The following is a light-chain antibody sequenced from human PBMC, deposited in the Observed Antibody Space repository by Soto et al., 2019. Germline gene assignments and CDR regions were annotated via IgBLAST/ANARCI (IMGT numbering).Light chain of an antibody. CDR1: QDIRSY. Sequence: DIQLTQSPSSLSASIGDRVTISCRASQDIRSYLAWFQQRPGKAPNSLIYDASNLQSGVTSKFSGTGSGTDFTLSISSLQTNDFATSYCQAYNSCPLTFGGGTKVEIK. V-gene: IGKV1-16*02. CDR2: DAS. CDR3: QAYNSCPLT. J-gene: IGKJ4*01.